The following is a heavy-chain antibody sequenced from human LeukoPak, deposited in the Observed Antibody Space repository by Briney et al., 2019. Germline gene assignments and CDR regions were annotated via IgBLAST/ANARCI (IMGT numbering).Heavy chain of an antibody. J-gene: IGHJ6*02. Sequence: ASVKVSCKASGYTFTSYGISWVRQAPGQGLEWMGWISAYNGNTNYAQKLQGRVTMTTDTSTSTAYMELRSLRSDDTAVYYWARVLRYCSSTSCYGTDYYYYGMDVWGQGTTVTVSS. CDR2: ISAYNGNT. CDR1: GYTFTSYG. CDR3: ARVLRYCSSTSCYGTDYYYYGMDV. V-gene: IGHV1-18*01. D-gene: IGHD2-2*01.